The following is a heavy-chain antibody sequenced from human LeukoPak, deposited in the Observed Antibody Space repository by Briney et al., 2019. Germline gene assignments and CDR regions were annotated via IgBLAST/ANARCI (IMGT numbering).Heavy chain of an antibody. CDR3: AREEGPMDV. J-gene: IGHJ6*02. V-gene: IGHV3-30*14. Sequence: GRPLRLSCAASGFTFSSYAMHWVRQAPGKGLEWVAVISYDGSNKYYADSVKGRFTISRDNSKNTLYLQMNSLRAEDTAVYYCAREEGPMDVWGQGTTVTVSS. CDR1: GFTFSSYA. CDR2: ISYDGSNK.